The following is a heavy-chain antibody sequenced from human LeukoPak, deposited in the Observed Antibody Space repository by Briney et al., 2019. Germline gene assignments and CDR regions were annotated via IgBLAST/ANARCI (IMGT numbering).Heavy chain of an antibody. D-gene: IGHD1-26*01. CDR1: GFTFSRYS. V-gene: IGHV3-21*04. CDR3: AKVLSGSYYYYYYYMEV. Sequence: PGGSLRLSCAASGFTFSRYSMNWVRQAPGKGLEWVSSISISSNYIYYTDSVKGRCTISRDNSKNTLYLQMNSLRAEDTAVYYCAKVLSGSYYYYYYYMEVWGKGTTVTISS. CDR2: ISISSNYI. J-gene: IGHJ6*03.